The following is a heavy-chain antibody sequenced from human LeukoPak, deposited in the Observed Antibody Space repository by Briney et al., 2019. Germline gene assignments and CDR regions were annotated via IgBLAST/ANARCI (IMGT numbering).Heavy chain of an antibody. CDR3: AKEVFPRMATLSFYPAFDI. D-gene: IGHD5-24*01. V-gene: IGHV3-30*18. Sequence: GGSLRLSCAASGFTFTSYGMHWVRQAPGKGLEWVAVISYDGSNKYYADSVKGRFTISRDNSKNTLYLQMNSLRADDTAVYYCAKEVFPRMATLSFYPAFDIWGQGTMVTVSS. J-gene: IGHJ3*02. CDR2: ISYDGSNK. CDR1: GFTFTSYG.